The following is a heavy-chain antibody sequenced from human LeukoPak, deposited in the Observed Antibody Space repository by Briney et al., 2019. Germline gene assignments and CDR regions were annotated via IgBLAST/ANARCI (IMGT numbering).Heavy chain of an antibody. V-gene: IGHV4-31*03. CDR1: GGSISSGGYY. Sequence: PSETLSLTCTVSGGSISSGGYYWSWIRQHPGKGLEWIGYIYYSGSTYYNPSLKSRVTISVDTSKNQFSLKLSSVTAADTAVYYCARDPYCSGGGCYLNWFDPWGQGTLVTVSS. CDR2: IYYSGST. CDR3: ARDPYCSGGGCYLNWFDP. J-gene: IGHJ5*02. D-gene: IGHD2-15*01.